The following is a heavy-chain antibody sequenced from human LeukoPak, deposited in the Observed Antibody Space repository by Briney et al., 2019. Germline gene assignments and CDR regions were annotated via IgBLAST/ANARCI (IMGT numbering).Heavy chain of an antibody. CDR2: IIPIFGTA. J-gene: IGHJ6*02. Sequence: ASVKVSFKASGGTFSSYVISWVRQAPGQGLEWMGGIIPIFGTANYAQKFQGRVTITADESTSTAYMELSSLRSEDTAVYYCARDQLAYSSSWRDGHYYYYGMDVWGQGTTVTVSS. CDR3: ARDQLAYSSSWRDGHYYYYGMDV. CDR1: GGTFSSYV. D-gene: IGHD6-13*01. V-gene: IGHV1-69*13.